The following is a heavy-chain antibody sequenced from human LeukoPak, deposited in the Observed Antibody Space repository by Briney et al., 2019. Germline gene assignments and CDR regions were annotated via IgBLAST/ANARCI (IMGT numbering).Heavy chain of an antibody. Sequence: ASVKVSCKASGYTFTSYGIIWVRQAPGQGLEWMGWISAYNGNTNYAQKLQGRVTMTTDTSTSTAYMELRSLSSDDTAVYYCARDWYYDFWSGYYGHYYYYMDVWGKGTTVTVSS. CDR1: GYTFTSYG. J-gene: IGHJ6*03. D-gene: IGHD3-3*01. CDR2: ISAYNGNT. V-gene: IGHV1-18*01. CDR3: ARDWYYDFWSGYYGHYYYYMDV.